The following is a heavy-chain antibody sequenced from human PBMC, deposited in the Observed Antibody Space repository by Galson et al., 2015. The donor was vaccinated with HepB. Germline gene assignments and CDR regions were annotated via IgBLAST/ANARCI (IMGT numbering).Heavy chain of an antibody. CDR3: ARDRDYYDSSHPKDAFGI. J-gene: IGHJ3*02. CDR1: GGTFSSYA. CDR2: IIPIFGTA. D-gene: IGHD3-22*01. Sequence: SVKVSCKASGGTFSSYAISWVRQAPGQGLEWMGGIIPIFGTANYAQKFRGRVTITADESTSTAYMELSSLRSEDTAVYYCARDRDYYDSSHPKDAFGIWGQGTMVTVSS. V-gene: IGHV1-69*13.